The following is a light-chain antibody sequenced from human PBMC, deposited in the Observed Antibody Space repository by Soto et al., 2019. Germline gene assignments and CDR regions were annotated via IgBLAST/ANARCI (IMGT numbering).Light chain of an antibody. V-gene: IGKV2-30*01. CDR3: LQGSHWPPT. CDR2: KVS. J-gene: IGKJ1*01. Sequence: DVVMTQSPLSLPVTLGQTASISCRSSLSLVYSDGNTYLNWFHQRPGQSQRRLFYKVSNRDSGVPDRFSASGSVTDFTLRINRVEAEDVGVYYCLQGSHWPPTFGQGTTVEIK. CDR1: LSLVYSDGNTY.